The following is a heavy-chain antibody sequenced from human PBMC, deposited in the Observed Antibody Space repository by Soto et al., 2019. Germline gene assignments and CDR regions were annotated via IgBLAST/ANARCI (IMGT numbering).Heavy chain of an antibody. J-gene: IGHJ6*02. CDR2: IYSGGST. CDR3: ARNYDFWSGYYGMDV. V-gene: IGHV3-53*01. Sequence: GGSLRLSCAASGFTVSSNYMSWVRQAPGKGLEWVSVIYSGGSTYYADSVKGRFTISRDNSKNTLYLQMNSLRAEDTAVYYCARNYDFWSGYYGMDVWGQGTTVTVSS. CDR1: GFTVSSNY. D-gene: IGHD3-3*01.